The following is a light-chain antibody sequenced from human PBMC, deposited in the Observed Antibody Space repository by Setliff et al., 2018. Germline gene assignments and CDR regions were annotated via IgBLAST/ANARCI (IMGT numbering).Light chain of an antibody. CDR2: DVT. CDR1: VGRPYNY. J-gene: IGLJ1*01. CDR3: SSYEGGNNYV. V-gene: IGLV2-14*03. Sequence: QSALTQPASVSGSSGQSITISCTGVGRPYNYVSWYQQKPGEAPTLILYDVTNRPSGVSSRFSGSKSDNTASLTVSGLQAEDEADYYCSSYEGGNNYVFGTGTKVTVL.